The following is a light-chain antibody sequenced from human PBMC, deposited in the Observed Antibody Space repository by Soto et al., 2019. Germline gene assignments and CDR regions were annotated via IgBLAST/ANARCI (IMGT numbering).Light chain of an antibody. Sequence: TQSPDTLSFSPGERSTLSCSASQRVTNNQLAWCRPNPGQARRLLIYGASNRATGIPGRCSGSGSGTDFTLTSSVLEAEDFAVYCCQRYGRSGTFGQGTKVDIK. CDR2: GAS. J-gene: IGKJ1*01. CDR1: QRVTNNQ. V-gene: IGKV3-20*01. CDR3: QRYGRSGT.